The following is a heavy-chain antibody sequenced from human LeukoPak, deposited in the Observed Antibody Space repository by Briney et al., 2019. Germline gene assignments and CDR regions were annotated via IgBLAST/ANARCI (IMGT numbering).Heavy chain of an antibody. CDR3: ARVTTVAPEAFDI. D-gene: IGHD4-23*01. CDR2: INHSGST. J-gene: IGHJ3*02. V-gene: IGHV4-34*01. Sequence: SETLSLTCAVYGGSFSGYYWSWIRQPPGKGLEWIGEINHSGSTNYSPSLKSRVTLSVDTSKNQFSLKLSSVTAADTAVYYCARVTTVAPEAFDIWGQGTMVTVSS. CDR1: GGSFSGYY.